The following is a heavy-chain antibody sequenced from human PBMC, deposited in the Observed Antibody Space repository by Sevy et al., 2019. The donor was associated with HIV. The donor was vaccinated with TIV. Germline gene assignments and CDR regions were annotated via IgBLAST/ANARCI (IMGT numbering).Heavy chain of an antibody. D-gene: IGHD3-10*01. V-gene: IGHV1-18*01. CDR1: GYTFASEG. CDR2: IGAYNGNA. CDR3: ARVPTYYYGSVTYFES. J-gene: IGHJ4*02. Sequence: ASVKVSCKASGYTFASEGISWVRQAPGQGLEWMGWIGAYNGNANSAQKLQGRVTMTTDTSTSTAYMELSSLRSDDTAIYYCARVPTYYYGSVTYFESWGQGTLVTVSS.